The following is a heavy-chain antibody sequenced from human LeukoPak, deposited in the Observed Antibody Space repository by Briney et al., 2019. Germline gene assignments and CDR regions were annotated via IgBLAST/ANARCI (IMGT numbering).Heavy chain of an antibody. V-gene: IGHV3-15*01. CDR2: IKSKTDGGTT. CDR3: TTDRLLWFGELFDY. J-gene: IGHJ4*02. D-gene: IGHD3-10*01. Sequence: GGSLRLSCAASGFTFSNAWMSWVRQAPGKGLEWVGRIKSKTDGGTTDYAAPVKGRFTISRDDSKNTLYLQMNSLKTEDTAVYYCTTDRLLWFGELFDYWGQGTLVTVPS. CDR1: GFTFSNAW.